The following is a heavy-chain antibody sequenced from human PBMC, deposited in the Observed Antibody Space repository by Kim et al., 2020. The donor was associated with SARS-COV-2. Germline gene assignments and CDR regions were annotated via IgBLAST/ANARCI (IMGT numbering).Heavy chain of an antibody. D-gene: IGHD5-12*01. Sequence: ANSVQSRFTISMDNSKHTLYLQMNSLRAEDTAVYYWANLPTIYCYGMDVWGQETTVTVSS. V-gene: IGHV3-23*01. CDR3: ANLPTIYCYGMDV. J-gene: IGHJ6*02.